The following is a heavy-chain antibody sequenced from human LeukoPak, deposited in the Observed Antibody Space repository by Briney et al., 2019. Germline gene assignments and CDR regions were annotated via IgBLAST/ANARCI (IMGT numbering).Heavy chain of an antibody. D-gene: IGHD5-18*01. CDR2: IESDGRNT. CDR1: GYTFGSYA. J-gene: IGHJ4*02. Sequence: PGGSLRLSCAASGYTFGSYAMSWVRPAPGKGLEWDSAIESDGRNTYYADSVKGRFTIYRDNSKNTVFLQVNSLRAEDTAVYYCTRREYNNGYVFGGPGTLVTVSS. V-gene: IGHV3-23*01. CDR3: TRREYNNGYVF.